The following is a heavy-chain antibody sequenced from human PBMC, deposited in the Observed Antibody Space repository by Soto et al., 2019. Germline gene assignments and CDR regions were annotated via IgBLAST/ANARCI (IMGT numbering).Heavy chain of an antibody. V-gene: IGHV4-59*08. CDR1: GGSISSYY. D-gene: IGHD3-9*01. Sequence: PSETLSLTCTVSGGSISSYYWSWIRQPPGKGLEWIGYIYYSGSTNYNPSLKRRVTISVDTSKGQFSLRLNSVTAADTALYYCARTVLGPDLLADSFVDYYYYMDVWGQGTTVTVSS. J-gene: IGHJ6*03. CDR3: ARTVLGPDLLADSFVDYYYYMDV. CDR2: IYYSGST.